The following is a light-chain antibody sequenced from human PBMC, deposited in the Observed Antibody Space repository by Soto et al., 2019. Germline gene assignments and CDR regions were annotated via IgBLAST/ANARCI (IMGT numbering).Light chain of an antibody. Sequence: QSALTQPASVSGSPGQSITISCTGTSRDVGGYNYVSWYQQHTGKAPKLMIYDVSNRPSGVSNRFSGSKSGNTASLTISGLQAEYEADYYCSSYTSSSTVVFGGGTKVTVL. CDR1: SRDVGGYNY. CDR2: DVS. J-gene: IGLJ2*01. V-gene: IGLV2-14*01. CDR3: SSYTSSSTVV.